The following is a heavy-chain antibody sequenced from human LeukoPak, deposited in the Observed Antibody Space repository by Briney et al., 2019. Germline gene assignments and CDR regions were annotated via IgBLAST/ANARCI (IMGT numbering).Heavy chain of an antibody. CDR3: ARAGGSGYYGGFWFDP. Sequence: SETLSLTCTVSGGSISSYYWSWIRQPPGKGLEWIGYIYYSGSTNYNPSLKSRVTISVDTSKNQFSLKLSSVTAADTAVYYCARAGGSGYYGGFWFDPWGQGTLVTVSS. D-gene: IGHD3-3*01. V-gene: IGHV4-59*01. J-gene: IGHJ5*02. CDR1: GGSISSYY. CDR2: IYYSGST.